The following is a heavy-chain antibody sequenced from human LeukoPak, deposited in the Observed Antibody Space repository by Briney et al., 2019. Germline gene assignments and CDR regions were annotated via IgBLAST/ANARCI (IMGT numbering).Heavy chain of an antibody. CDR2: IYYSGST. CDR1: GGSISGYY. Sequence: PSETLSLTCTVSGGSISGYYWSWIRQPPGKGLEWIGYIYYSGSTNYNPSLKSRVTISVDTSKNQFALRLSSVTAADTAVYYCARVRATGAHDCWGQGTLVTVSS. D-gene: IGHD1-14*01. J-gene: IGHJ4*02. CDR3: ARVRATGAHDC. V-gene: IGHV4-59*12.